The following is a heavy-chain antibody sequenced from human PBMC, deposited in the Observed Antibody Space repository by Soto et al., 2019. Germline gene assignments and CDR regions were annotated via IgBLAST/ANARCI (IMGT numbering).Heavy chain of an antibody. Sequence: GGSLRLSCAASGFTFSSYAMHWVRQAPGKGLEWVAVISYDGSNKYYADSVKGRFTISRDNSKNTLYLQMNSLRAEDTAVYYCARGLYFDYWGQGTLVTVSS. V-gene: IGHV3-30-3*01. J-gene: IGHJ4*02. CDR2: ISYDGSNK. CDR1: GFTFSSYA. CDR3: ARGLYFDY.